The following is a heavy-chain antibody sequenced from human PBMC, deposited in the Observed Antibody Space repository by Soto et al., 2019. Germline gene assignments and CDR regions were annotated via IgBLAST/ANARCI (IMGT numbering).Heavy chain of an antibody. CDR1: GFTFDDYA. D-gene: IGHD6-6*01. J-gene: IGHJ6*04. Sequence: EVQLVESGGGLVQPGRSLRLSCAASGFTFDDYAMHWVWQAPGKGLEWVSGISWNSGSIGYADSVKGRFTISRDNAKNSLYLQMNSLRAEDTALYYCAKEYSSSLDVWGKGTTVTVSS. CDR3: AKEYSSSLDV. V-gene: IGHV3-9*01. CDR2: ISWNSGSI.